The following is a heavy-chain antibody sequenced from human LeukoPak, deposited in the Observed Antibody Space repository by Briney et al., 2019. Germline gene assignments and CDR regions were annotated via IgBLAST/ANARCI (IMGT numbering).Heavy chain of an antibody. Sequence: GGSLRLSCAASGFTFSSYWMHWVRQAPGKGLVWVSRINSDGSSTSYADSVKGRFTISRDNAKNTLYLQMNSLRAEDTAVYYCAKGFIAVAEGYYFDYWGQGTLVTVSS. J-gene: IGHJ4*02. CDR3: AKGFIAVAEGYYFDY. V-gene: IGHV3-74*01. CDR1: GFTFSSYW. CDR2: INSDGSST. D-gene: IGHD6-19*01.